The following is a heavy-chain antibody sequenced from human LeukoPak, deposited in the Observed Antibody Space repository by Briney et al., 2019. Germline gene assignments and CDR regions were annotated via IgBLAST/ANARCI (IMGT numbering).Heavy chain of an antibody. J-gene: IGHJ4*02. Sequence: GGSLRLSCGASGFTFTRYAMSWVRQAPGEGLEWVSAISGDGYVTFYADAVKGRFTLSRDNSKNTVYLQMSSLRAEDTAVYYCDSSGYTNWGQGTLVTVSS. CDR2: ISGDGYVT. CDR1: GFTFTRYA. CDR3: DSSGYTN. V-gene: IGHV3-23*01. D-gene: IGHD3-22*01.